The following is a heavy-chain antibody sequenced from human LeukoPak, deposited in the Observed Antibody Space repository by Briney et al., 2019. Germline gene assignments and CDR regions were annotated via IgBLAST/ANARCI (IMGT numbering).Heavy chain of an antibody. CDR1: GGSISSSSYY. Sequence: KSSETLSLTCTVSGGSISSSSYYWGWIRLPPGKGLEWIGSIYYSGSTYYNPSLKSRVTISVDTSKNQFSLKLSSVTAADTAVYYCARVGRYSSSWNYYYYYYMDVWGKGTTVTVSS. V-gene: IGHV4-39*07. J-gene: IGHJ6*03. CDR3: ARVGRYSSSWNYYYYYYMDV. CDR2: IYYSGST. D-gene: IGHD6-13*01.